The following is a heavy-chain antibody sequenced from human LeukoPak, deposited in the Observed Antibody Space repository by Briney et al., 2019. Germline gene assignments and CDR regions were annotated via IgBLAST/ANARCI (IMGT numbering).Heavy chain of an antibody. V-gene: IGHV3-11*04. CDR1: GFTFSDYY. D-gene: IGHD4-17*01. J-gene: IGHJ6*02. CDR3: ARDYGDYAGYYYYYYGMDV. Sequence: GGSLRLSCAASGFTFSDYYMSWIRQAPGKGLEWVSYISSSGSTIYYADSVKGRFTISRDNAKNSLYLQMNSLRAEDTAVYYCARDYGDYAGYYYYYYGMDVWGQGTTVTVSS. CDR2: ISSSGSTI.